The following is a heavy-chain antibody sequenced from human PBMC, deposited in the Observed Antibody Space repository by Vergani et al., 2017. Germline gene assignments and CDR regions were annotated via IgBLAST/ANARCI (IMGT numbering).Heavy chain of an antibody. CDR2: IYYSGST. CDR1: GGSISSYY. J-gene: IGHJ5*02. D-gene: IGHD3-10*01. Sequence: QVQLQESGPGLVKPSETLSLTCTVSGGSISSYYWSWIRQPPGKGLEWIGYIYYSGSTYYNPSLKSRVTISVDTSKNQFSLKLSSVTAADTAVYYCARAILSPKVRGVKGRWFDPWGQGTLVTVSS. V-gene: IGHV4-59*12. CDR3: ARAILSPKVRGVKGRWFDP.